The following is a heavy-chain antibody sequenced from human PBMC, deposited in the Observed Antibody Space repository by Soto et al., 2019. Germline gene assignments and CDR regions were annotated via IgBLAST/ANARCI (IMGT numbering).Heavy chain of an antibody. CDR2: ITTRGART. Sequence: GGSLRLSCAASGFTFNTYAMTWVRQTPGKGLEWVSFITTRGARTYYADPVRGRFTISTDSSRNTLYLQMNSLRPDDNAVHFSEPYRSHGSASLDSWGPGTRLTVSS. CDR3: EPYRSHGSASLDS. D-gene: IGHD5-12*01. V-gene: IGHV3-23*01. CDR1: GFTFNTYA. J-gene: IGHJ4*02.